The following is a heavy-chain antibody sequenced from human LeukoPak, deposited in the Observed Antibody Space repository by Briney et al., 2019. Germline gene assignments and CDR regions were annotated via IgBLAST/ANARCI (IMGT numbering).Heavy chain of an antibody. Sequence: GESLKISCKGSGYSFTSYWIGWVRQMPGKGLEWMGIIYPGDSDTRYSPSSQGQVTISADKSISTAYLQWSSLKASDTAMYYCARHAYYYGSGSYYPGAFDIWGQGTIVTVSS. CDR1: GYSFTSYW. J-gene: IGHJ3*02. CDR2: IYPGDSDT. V-gene: IGHV5-51*01. CDR3: ARHAYYYGSGSYYPGAFDI. D-gene: IGHD3-10*01.